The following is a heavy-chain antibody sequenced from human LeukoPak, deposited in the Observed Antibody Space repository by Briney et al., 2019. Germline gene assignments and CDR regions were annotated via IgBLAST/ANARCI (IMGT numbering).Heavy chain of an antibody. D-gene: IGHD1-1*01. Sequence: PGGSLRLSCAASGFTFSSYGMHWVRQAPGKGLEWVALIWYDGSHQYYADSVKGRFTISRDNSKNTLYLQMNSLRAGDTAVYYCAKVPVPSTTGGPPYYYYMDVWGEGTTVTVSS. CDR2: IWYDGSHQ. CDR3: AKVPVPSTTGGPPYYYYMDV. CDR1: GFTFSSYG. J-gene: IGHJ6*03. V-gene: IGHV3-33*06.